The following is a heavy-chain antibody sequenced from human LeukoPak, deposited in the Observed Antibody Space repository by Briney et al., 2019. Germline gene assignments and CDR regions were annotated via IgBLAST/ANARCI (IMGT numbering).Heavy chain of an antibody. J-gene: IGHJ3*02. CDR3: ARDGTYYYDSSGKAQGAFDI. Sequence: GGSLRLSCTASGFTFSTLAMSWIRQAPGKGLEWVSYISSSGSTIYYADSVKGRFTISRDNAKNSLYLQMNSLRAEDTAVYYCARDGTYYYDSSGKAQGAFDIWGQGTMVTVSS. D-gene: IGHD3-22*01. CDR2: ISSSGSTI. CDR1: GFTFSTLA. V-gene: IGHV3-11*01.